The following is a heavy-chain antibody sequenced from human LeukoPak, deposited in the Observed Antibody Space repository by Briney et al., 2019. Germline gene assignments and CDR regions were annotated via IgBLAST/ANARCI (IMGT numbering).Heavy chain of an antibody. V-gene: IGHV4-39*02. CDR3: ARDGDYGDYAY. CDR2: IYYSGST. Sequence: SETLSLTCTVSGGSISSSSYYWGWIRQPPGKGLEWIGSIYYSGSTYYNPSLKSRVTISVDTSKNQFSLKLSSVTAADTAVYYCARDGDYGDYAYWGQGTLVTVSS. CDR1: GGSISSSSYY. J-gene: IGHJ4*02. D-gene: IGHD4-17*01.